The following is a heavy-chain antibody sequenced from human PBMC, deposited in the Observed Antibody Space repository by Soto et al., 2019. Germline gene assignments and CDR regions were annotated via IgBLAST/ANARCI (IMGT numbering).Heavy chain of an antibody. CDR3: AKEYSSGHPYYFDY. J-gene: IGHJ4*02. V-gene: IGHV3-48*01. D-gene: IGHD3-22*01. CDR2: ISSSSSTI. Sequence: GGSLRLSCAASGFTFSSYSMNWVRQAPGKGLEWVSYISSSSSTIYYADSVKGRFTISRDNAKNSLYLQMNSLRADDTAVFYCAKEYSSGHPYYFDYWGQGTLVTVSS. CDR1: GFTFSSYS.